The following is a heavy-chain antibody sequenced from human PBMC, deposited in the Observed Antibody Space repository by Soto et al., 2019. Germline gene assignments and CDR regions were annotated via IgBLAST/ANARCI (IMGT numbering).Heavy chain of an antibody. V-gene: IGHV4-34*01. CDR1: GGSFSGYY. J-gene: IGHJ3*02. CDR3: ARKHYYDSSGYADAFDI. D-gene: IGHD3-22*01. CDR2: INHSGST. Sequence: SETLSLTCAVYGGSFSGYYWSWIRQPPGKGLEWIGEINHSGSTNYNPSLKSRVTISVDTSKNQFSLKLSSVTAADTAVYYCARKHYYDSSGYADAFDIWGQGTMVTVSS.